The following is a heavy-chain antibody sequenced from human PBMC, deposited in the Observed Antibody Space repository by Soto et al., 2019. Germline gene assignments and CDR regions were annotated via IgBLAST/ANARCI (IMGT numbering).Heavy chain of an antibody. J-gene: IGHJ5*02. Sequence: PSETLSLTCAVYGGSFSGYYWSWIRQPPGKGLEWIGEINHSGSTNYNPSLKSRVTISVDTSKNQFSLKLSSVTAADTAVYYCARPYGSGSYGWFDPWGQGTLVTVSS. D-gene: IGHD3-10*01. CDR2: INHSGST. V-gene: IGHV4-34*01. CDR1: GGSFSGYY. CDR3: ARPYGSGSYGWFDP.